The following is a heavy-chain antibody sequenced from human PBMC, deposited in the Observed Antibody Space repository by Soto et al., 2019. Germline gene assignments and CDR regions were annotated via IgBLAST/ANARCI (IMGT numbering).Heavy chain of an antibody. CDR2: ISYTGRT. J-gene: IGHJ6*02. CDR3: AREWGLLPYYVMNV. V-gene: IGHV4-39*07. Sequence: SETLSLTCSVSGGSISSSSYYWGWIRQPPGKGLEWIGYISYTGRTKYNPSLQSRVTISVDTSKNDFSLNLSSVTAADTAVYFCAREWGLLPYYVMNVWGHGTAVTV. CDR1: GGSISSSSYY. D-gene: IGHD7-27*01.